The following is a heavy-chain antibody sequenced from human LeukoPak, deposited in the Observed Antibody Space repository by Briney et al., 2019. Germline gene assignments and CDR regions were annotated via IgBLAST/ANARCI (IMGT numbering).Heavy chain of an antibody. CDR1: GFTLSSYA. CDR2: ISASGGGT. CDR3: ARGRDYGFDY. D-gene: IGHD4/OR15-4a*01. V-gene: IGHV3-23*01. Sequence: PGGSLRLSCAASGFTLSSYAMSWVRQAPGKGLEWVSSISASGGGTYYADSVKGRFTISRDNAKNTLYLQMNSLRAEDTAVYYCARGRDYGFDYWGQGTLVTVSS. J-gene: IGHJ4*02.